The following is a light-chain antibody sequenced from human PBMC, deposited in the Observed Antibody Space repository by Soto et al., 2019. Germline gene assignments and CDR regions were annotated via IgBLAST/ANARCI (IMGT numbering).Light chain of an antibody. CDR3: QVWDSSSDHYV. CDR1: NIGSKS. J-gene: IGLJ1*01. V-gene: IGLV3-21*02. CDR2: DDS. Sequence: SYELTQPPSVSVAPGQTARFTCGGNNIGSKSVHWYQQKPGQAPILVVYDDSVRPSGIPERFSGSNSGNTATLTISRVEAGDEADYYCQVWDSSSDHYVFGTGTKVTVL.